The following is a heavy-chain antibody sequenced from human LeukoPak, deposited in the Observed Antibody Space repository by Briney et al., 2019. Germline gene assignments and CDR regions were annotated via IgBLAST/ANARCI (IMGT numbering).Heavy chain of an antibody. D-gene: IGHD5-12*01. CDR1: GFTVSSNY. CDR3: AGRYSGYDYQEY. CDR2: IYSGGST. J-gene: IGHJ4*02. V-gene: IGHV3-53*01. Sequence: GGSLRLSCAASGFTVSSNYMSWVRQAPGKGLEWVSVIYSGGSTYYADSVKDRFTISRDNSKNMLYLQMNSLRAEDTAVYYCAGRYSGYDYQEYWGQGTLVTVSS.